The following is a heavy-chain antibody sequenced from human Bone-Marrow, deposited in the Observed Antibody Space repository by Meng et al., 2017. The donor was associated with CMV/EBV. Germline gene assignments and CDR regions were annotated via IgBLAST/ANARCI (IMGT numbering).Heavy chain of an antibody. CDR2: TSYDGSNK. Sequence: GESLKISCAASGFTFSSYAMHWVRQAPGKGLEWVAVTSYDGSNKYYADSVKGRFTISRDNSKNTLYLQMNSLRAEDTAVYYCAKDLLPLIRSPYGMDVWGQGTTVTVSS. J-gene: IGHJ6*02. V-gene: IGHV3-30*04. CDR1: GFTFSSYA. D-gene: IGHD3-22*01. CDR3: AKDLLPLIRSPYGMDV.